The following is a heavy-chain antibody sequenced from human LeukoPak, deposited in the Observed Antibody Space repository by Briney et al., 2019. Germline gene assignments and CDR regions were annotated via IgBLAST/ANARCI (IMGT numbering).Heavy chain of an antibody. CDR1: GFTFSSYG. CDR2: ISYDGSNK. Sequence: PGGSLRLSCAASGFTFSSYGMHWVRQAPGKGLEWVALISYDGSNKYYADSVKGRFTISRDNSKNTLYLQMNSLRAEDTAVYYCARAYGGYVPFDYWGQGTLVTVSS. D-gene: IGHD5-12*01. V-gene: IGHV3-30*03. J-gene: IGHJ4*02. CDR3: ARAYGGYVPFDY.